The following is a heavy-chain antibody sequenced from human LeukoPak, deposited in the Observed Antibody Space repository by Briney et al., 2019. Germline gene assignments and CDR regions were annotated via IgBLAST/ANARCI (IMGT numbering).Heavy chain of an antibody. Sequence: PGGSLRLSCAASGFIFSSYEMNWVRQAPGKGLEWVSYISSSGGTIYYADSVKGRFTISRDNAKNSLYLQMNSLRAEDTAVYYCASGGMVNRYYDSSGSDYWGQGTLVTVSS. CDR3: ASGGMVNRYYDSSGSDY. CDR2: ISSSGGTI. CDR1: GFIFSSYE. D-gene: IGHD3-22*01. V-gene: IGHV3-48*03. J-gene: IGHJ4*02.